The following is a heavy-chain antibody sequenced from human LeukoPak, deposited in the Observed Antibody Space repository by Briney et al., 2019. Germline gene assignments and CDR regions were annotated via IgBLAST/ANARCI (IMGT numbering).Heavy chain of an antibody. Sequence: GGSLRLSCAASGFTFSSYGMHWVRQAPGKGLEWVAVISYDGSNKYYADSVKGRFTISRDNSKNTLYLQMNSLRAEDTAVYYCAKDFWGDDSSDYWGQGTLVTVSS. V-gene: IGHV3-30*18. CDR3: AKDFWGDDSSDY. CDR2: ISYDGSNK. D-gene: IGHD3-22*01. J-gene: IGHJ4*02. CDR1: GFTFSSYG.